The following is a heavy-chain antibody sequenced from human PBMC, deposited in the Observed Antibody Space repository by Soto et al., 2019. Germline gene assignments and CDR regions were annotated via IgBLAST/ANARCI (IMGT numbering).Heavy chain of an antibody. V-gene: IGHV3-30*03. CDR1: GCPFGACG. CDR2: ISFDGSNK. J-gene: IGHJ6*01. D-gene: IGHD6-19*01. CDR3: AIAQKQWLDYCYCIDV. Sequence: GGSLRLSCAASGCPFGACGVHWVRQAPGKGLEWVAVISFDGSNKYYADSVRGRFTISRDNSKNTLFLQMDSLRPDDTAVYYCAIAQKQWLDYCYCIDVRGQGTLVT.